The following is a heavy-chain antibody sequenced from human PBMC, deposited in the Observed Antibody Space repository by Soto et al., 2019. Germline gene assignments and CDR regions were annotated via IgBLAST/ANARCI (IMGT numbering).Heavy chain of an antibody. CDR3: ARVGRIQLWSYYYYYGMDV. D-gene: IGHD5-18*01. CDR1: GYTFTGYY. V-gene: IGHV1-2*02. J-gene: IGHJ6*02. CDR2: INPNSGGT. Sequence: GASVKVSCKASGYTFTGYYMHWVRQAPGQGLEWMGWINPNSGGTNYAQKFQGRVTMTRDTSISTAYMELSRLRSDDTAVYYCARVGRIQLWSYYYYYGMDVWGQGTTVTV.